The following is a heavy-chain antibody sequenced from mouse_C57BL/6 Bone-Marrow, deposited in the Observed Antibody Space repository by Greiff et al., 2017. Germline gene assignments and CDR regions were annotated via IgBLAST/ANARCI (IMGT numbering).Heavy chain of an antibody. CDR1: GFTFSSYT. V-gene: IGHV5-9*01. CDR3: ARRQVWFAY. CDR2: ISGGGGNT. Sequence: EVKLVEPGGGLVKPGGSLKLSCAASGFTFSSYTMSWVRQTPEKRLEWVATISGGGGNTYYPDSVKGRFTISRDNAKNTLYLQMSSLRSEDTALYYCARRQVWFAYWGQGTLVTVSA. D-gene: IGHD3-2*01. J-gene: IGHJ3*01.